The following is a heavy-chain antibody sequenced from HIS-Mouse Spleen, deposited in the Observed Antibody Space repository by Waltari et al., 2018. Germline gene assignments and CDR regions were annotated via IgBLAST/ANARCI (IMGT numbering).Heavy chain of an antibody. CDR2: IKPNSGGT. CDR3: ARDSPTQLGGDAFDI. D-gene: IGHD3-10*01. V-gene: IGHV1-2*02. CDR1: GYTFTGYY. J-gene: IGHJ3*02. Sequence: QVQLVESGGGVVQPGRSLRLSCAASGYTFTGYYMHWVRQAPGQGLGWRGWIKPNSGGTNYAQKFQGRVTMTRDTSISTAYMELSRLRSDDTAVYYCARDSPTQLGGDAFDIWGQGTMVTVSS.